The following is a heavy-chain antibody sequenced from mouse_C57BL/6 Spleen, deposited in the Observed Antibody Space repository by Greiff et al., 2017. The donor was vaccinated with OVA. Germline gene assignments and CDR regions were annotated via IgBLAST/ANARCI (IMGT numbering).Heavy chain of an antibody. Sequence: QVQLQQPGAELVKPGASVKLSCKASGYTFTSYWMQWVKQRPGQGLEWIGEIDPSDSYTNYNQKFKGKATLTVDTSSSTAYMQLSSLTSEDSAVDYCARKLPYDYDVFAYWGQGTLVTVSA. CDR3: ARKLPYDYDVFAY. J-gene: IGHJ3*01. V-gene: IGHV1-50*01. D-gene: IGHD2-4*01. CDR2: IDPSDSYT. CDR1: GYTFTSYW.